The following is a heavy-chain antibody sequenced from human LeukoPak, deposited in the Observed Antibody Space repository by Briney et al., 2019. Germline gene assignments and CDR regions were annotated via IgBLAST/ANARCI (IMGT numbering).Heavy chain of an antibody. CDR1: GFTFSTYW. Sequence: PGGSLRLSCAASGFTFSTYWIYWVRQAPGKGLVRVSRINGDGSSTNYADSVKGRSTISRDNAKNTLYLQMNSLRAEDTAVYYCARGYYSGPGGYWGQGTLVTVSS. CDR3: ARGYYSGPGGY. CDR2: INGDGSST. D-gene: IGHD4-11*01. V-gene: IGHV3-74*01. J-gene: IGHJ4*02.